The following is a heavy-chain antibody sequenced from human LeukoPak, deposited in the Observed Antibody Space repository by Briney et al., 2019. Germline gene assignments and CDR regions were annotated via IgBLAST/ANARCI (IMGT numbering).Heavy chain of an antibody. Sequence: SETLSLTCTVSGGSISSYYWSWIRQPAGKGLEWIGRIYTSGSTNYNPSPKSRVTMSVDTSKNQFSLKLSSVTAADTAVYYCARVRVWGSYRYFDYWGQGTLVTVSS. CDR3: ARVRVWGSYRYFDY. CDR1: GGSISSYY. J-gene: IGHJ4*02. V-gene: IGHV4-4*07. CDR2: IYTSGST. D-gene: IGHD3-16*02.